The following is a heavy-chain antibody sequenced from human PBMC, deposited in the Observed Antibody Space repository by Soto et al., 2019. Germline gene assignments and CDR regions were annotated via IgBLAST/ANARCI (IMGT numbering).Heavy chain of an antibody. J-gene: IGHJ4*02. CDR1: GYTFTTYG. Sequence: QVHLVQSGAEVRKPGASVKVSCKGSGYTFTTYGITWVRQAPGQGLERMGWISAHNDNTNYAQKVQGRVTVTRDTSTCTAYMELRNLRSDDTAVYYCARGRYGDYWRQGALVTVSS. V-gene: IGHV1-18*01. D-gene: IGHD1-1*01. CDR2: ISAHNDNT. CDR3: ARGRYGDY.